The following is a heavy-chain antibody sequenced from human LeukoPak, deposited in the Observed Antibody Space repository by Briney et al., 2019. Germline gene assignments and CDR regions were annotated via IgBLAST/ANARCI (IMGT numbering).Heavy chain of an antibody. CDR3: ARAARSVLRIWEWYDAFEI. CDR1: GGSISSYY. Sequence: SETLSLTCTVSGGSISSYYWSWIRQPAGKGLEWIGRIYTSGSTNYNPSLKSRVTISVDKSKNQFSLKLSSVTAADTAVYYCARAARSVLRIWEWYDAFEIWGQGTMVTVAS. V-gene: IGHV4-4*07. D-gene: IGHD3-3*01. CDR2: IYTSGST. J-gene: IGHJ3*02.